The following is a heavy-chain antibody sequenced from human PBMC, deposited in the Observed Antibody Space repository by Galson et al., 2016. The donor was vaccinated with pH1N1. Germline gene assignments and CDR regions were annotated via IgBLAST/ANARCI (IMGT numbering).Heavy chain of an antibody. Sequence: TLSLTCTVSGGSISSGSFYWSWFRQPAGKGLEWIGYIYTTGSTSYNPSLKSRVTMSVDTSKNQFSLKLTSVTAAATAAYYCARGLAVAGTFYFDSWGQGTLVTVSS. J-gene: IGHJ4*02. V-gene: IGHV4-61*09. CDR2: IYTTGST. CDR3: ARGLAVAGTFYFDS. CDR1: GGSISSGSFY. D-gene: IGHD6-19*01.